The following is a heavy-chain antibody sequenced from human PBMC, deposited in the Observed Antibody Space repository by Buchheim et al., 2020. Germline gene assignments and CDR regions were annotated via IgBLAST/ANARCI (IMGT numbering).Heavy chain of an antibody. CDR1: GFTFSSYS. CDR3: ARGLERRRWLTDRGLVNWFDP. D-gene: IGHD5-24*01. Sequence: EVQLVESGGGLVKPGGSLRLSCAASGFTFSSYSMNWVRQAPGKGLEWVSSISSSSSYIYYADSVKGRFTISRDNAKNSLYLQMNSLRAEDTAVYYCARGLERRRWLTDRGLVNWFDPWGQGTL. J-gene: IGHJ5*02. V-gene: IGHV3-21*01. CDR2: ISSSSSYI.